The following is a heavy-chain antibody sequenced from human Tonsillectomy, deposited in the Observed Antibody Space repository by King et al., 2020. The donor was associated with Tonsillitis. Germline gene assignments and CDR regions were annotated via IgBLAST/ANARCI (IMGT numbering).Heavy chain of an antibody. D-gene: IGHD2-2*01. CDR1: GYTFTSYY. Sequence: VQLVEPGAEVKKPGASVKVSCKASGYTFTSYYMHWVRQAPGQGLEWMGMINPSGGTTSYAQKFQGRVTMTRDTSTNTVYMELSSLRSEDTAVYYCARDRPCSSASCYGGSWFDPWGQGTLVTVCS. CDR3: ARDRPCSSASCYGGSWFDP. J-gene: IGHJ5*02. CDR2: INPSGGTT. V-gene: IGHV1-46*01.